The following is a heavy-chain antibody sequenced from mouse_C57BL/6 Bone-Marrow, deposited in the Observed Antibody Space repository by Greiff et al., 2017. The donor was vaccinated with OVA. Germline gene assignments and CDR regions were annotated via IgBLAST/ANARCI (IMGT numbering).Heavy chain of an antibody. J-gene: IGHJ4*01. CDR3: ARMATVVTDAMDY. Sequence: EVMLVESGGGLVKPGGSLKLSCAASGFTFSDYGMHWVRQAPEKGLEWVAYISSGSSTIYYADTVKGRFTISRDNAKNTLFLQMTSLRSEDTAMYYCARMATVVTDAMDYWGQGTSVTVSS. D-gene: IGHD1-1*01. CDR1: GFTFSDYG. CDR2: ISSGSSTI. V-gene: IGHV5-17*01.